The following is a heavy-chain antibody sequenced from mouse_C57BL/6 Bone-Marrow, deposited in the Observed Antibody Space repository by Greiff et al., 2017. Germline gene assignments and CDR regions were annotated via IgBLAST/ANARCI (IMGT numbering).Heavy chain of an antibody. CDR3: ALMRVTTGFAY. D-gene: IGHD2-2*01. J-gene: IGHJ3*01. Sequence: EVKLMESGGGLVQPGESLKLSCESNEYEFPSHDMSWVRKTPEKRLELVAAINSDGGSTYYPDTMERRFIISRDNTKKPLYLQMSSLRSEDTALYYCALMRVTTGFAYWGQGTLVTVSA. CDR1: EYEFPSHD. CDR2: INSDGGST. V-gene: IGHV5-2*01.